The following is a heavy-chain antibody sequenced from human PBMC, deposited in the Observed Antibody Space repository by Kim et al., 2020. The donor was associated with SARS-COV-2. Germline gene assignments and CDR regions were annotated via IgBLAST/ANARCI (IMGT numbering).Heavy chain of an antibody. Sequence: GGSLRLSCSASGFTLGDYTMGWVRQAPGKGLEWLGFIRIKDYGGTAEYAASVKGRFTILRDDSKSIAYLQMNSLKSEDTAVYFCAIGKGSIAARPFDFWGQGTLVTVSS. D-gene: IGHD6-6*01. J-gene: IGHJ5*01. CDR1: GFTLGDYT. CDR3: AIGKGSIAARPFDF. CDR2: IRIKDYGGTA. V-gene: IGHV3-49*04.